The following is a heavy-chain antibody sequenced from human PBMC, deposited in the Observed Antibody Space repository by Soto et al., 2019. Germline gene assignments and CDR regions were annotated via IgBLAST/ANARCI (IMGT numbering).Heavy chain of an antibody. V-gene: IGHV4-39*01. CDR3: AISWDADYFDY. J-gene: IGHJ4*02. CDR1: GGSISSSSYY. Sequence: QLQLQESGPGLVKPSETLSLTCTVSGGSISSSSYYWGWIRQPPGKGLEWIGSIYYSGSTYYNPSLQSRVTISVDTSKNQFSLKLSSVTAADTAVYYCAISWDADYFDYWGQGTLVTVSS. D-gene: IGHD6-13*01. CDR2: IYYSGST.